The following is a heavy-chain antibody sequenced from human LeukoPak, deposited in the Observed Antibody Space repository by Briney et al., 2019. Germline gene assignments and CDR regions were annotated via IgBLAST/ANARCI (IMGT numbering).Heavy chain of an antibody. CDR1: GGTFSSYA. CDR2: IIPIFGTA. V-gene: IGHV1-69*05. D-gene: IGHD2-15*01. CDR3: ARTRGVATIYFDY. J-gene: IGHJ4*02. Sequence: ASVKVSCKASGGTFSSYAISWVRQAPGQGLEWMGGIIPIFGTANYAQKFQGRVTITTDKSTSTAYMELSSLRSEDTAVYYCARTRGVATIYFDYWGRGTLVTVSS.